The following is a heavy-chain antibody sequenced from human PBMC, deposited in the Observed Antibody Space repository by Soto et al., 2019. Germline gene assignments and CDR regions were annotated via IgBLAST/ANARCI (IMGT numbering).Heavy chain of an antibody. CDR1: GGSFSGYY. D-gene: IGHD6-13*01. CDR3: ARGIGYSSRRDALRY. Sequence: SETLSLTCAVYGGSFSGYYWSWIRQPPGKGLEWIGEINHSGSTNYNPSLKSRVTISVDTSKNQFSLKLSSVTAADTAVYYCARGIGYSSRRDALRYWGQGTLVTVSS. CDR2: INHSGST. V-gene: IGHV4-34*01. J-gene: IGHJ4*02.